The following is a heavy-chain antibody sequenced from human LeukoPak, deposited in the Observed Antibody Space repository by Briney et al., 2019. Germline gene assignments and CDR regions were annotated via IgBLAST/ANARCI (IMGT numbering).Heavy chain of an antibody. CDR1: GGSISSGDYY. D-gene: IGHD5-12*01. CDR2: IYYSGST. J-gene: IGHJ2*01. Sequence: SETLSLTCTVSGGSISSGDYYWSWIRQPPGKGLEWIGYIYYSGSTYYNPSLKSRVTISVDTSKNQFSLKLSSVTAADTAVYYCARTLAGYGWYFDLWGRGTLVTVSS. V-gene: IGHV4-30-4*01. CDR3: ARTLAGYGWYFDL.